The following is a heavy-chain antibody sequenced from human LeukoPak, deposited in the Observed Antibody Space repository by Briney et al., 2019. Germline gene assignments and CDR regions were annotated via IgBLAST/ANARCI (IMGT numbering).Heavy chain of an antibody. V-gene: IGHV3-74*01. Sequence: GGSLRLSCAASGFTFSRYWMHWVRQAPGKGLVWVSRINSDGSSTSYADSVKGRFTISRDNAKNTLYLQMNSLRAEDTAGYYCAADTDSSGWSSFYYWGQGTLVTVSS. CDR3: AADTDSSGWSSFYY. CDR2: INSDGSST. D-gene: IGHD6-19*01. CDR1: GFTFSRYW. J-gene: IGHJ4*02.